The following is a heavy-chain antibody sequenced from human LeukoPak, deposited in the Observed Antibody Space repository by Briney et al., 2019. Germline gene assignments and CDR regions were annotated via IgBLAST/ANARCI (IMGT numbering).Heavy chain of an antibody. CDR2: ISGSGGST. CDR3: AKDRSCTNDICHGDFDY. D-gene: IGHD2-8*01. J-gene: IGHJ4*02. CDR1: GFTFSRYA. V-gene: IGHV3-23*01. Sequence: GGSLRLSCAASGFTFSRYAVSWVRQAPGKGVEWVSSISGSGGSTYSADSVKGRFTISRDNSKNTLYLQMNSLRAEDTALYYCAKDRSCTNDICHGDFDYWGQGTLVTVSS.